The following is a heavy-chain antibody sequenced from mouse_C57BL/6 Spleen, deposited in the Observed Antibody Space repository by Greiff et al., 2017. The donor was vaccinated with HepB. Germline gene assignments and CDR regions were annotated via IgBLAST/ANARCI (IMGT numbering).Heavy chain of an antibody. CDR1: GYTFTEYT. CDR2: FYPGSGSI. V-gene: IGHV1-62-2*01. CDR3: ARHGNPLYDYDVNYAMDY. D-gene: IGHD2-4*01. J-gene: IGHJ4*01. Sequence: QVQLQQSGAELVKPGASVKLSCKASGYTFTEYTIHWVKQRSGQGLEWIGWFYPGSGSIKYNEKFKDKATLTADKSSSTVYMELSRLTSEDSAVYCCARHGNPLYDYDVNYAMDYWGQGTSVTVSS.